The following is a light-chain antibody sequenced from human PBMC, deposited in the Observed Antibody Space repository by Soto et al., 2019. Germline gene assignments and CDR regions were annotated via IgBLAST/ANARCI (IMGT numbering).Light chain of an antibody. CDR1: QSVSSY. CDR2: DAS. V-gene: IGKV3-11*01. J-gene: IGKJ5*01. CDR3: QQRSNWPPRT. Sequence: EIVLTQSPATLSLSPGERATLSCRASQSVSSYFAWYQQKPGQAPRLLIYDASNRATGIPARFSGSGSGTDFTLTISSLEPEDFAVYYCQQRSNWPPRTFGQGTRLEMK.